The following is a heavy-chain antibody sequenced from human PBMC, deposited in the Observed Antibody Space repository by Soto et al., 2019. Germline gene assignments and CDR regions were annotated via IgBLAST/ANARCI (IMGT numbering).Heavy chain of an antibody. J-gene: IGHJ5*02. CDR3: ARSSVRRRGGLYYNWFDP. CDR2: IIPIFGTA. D-gene: IGHD2-2*02. V-gene: IGHV1-69*13. Sequence: SVKVSCKASGGTFSSYAISWVRQAPGQGLEWMGGIIPIFGTANYAQKFQGRVTITADESTSTAYMELSSLRSEDTAVYYCARSSVRRRGGLYYNWFDPWGQGTLVTVSS. CDR1: GGTFSSYA.